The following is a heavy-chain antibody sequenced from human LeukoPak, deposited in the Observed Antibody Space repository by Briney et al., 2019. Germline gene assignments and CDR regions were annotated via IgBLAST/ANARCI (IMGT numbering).Heavy chain of an antibody. CDR2: ISYSGST. Sequence: ASETLSLTCAVSGYSIGSGYYWAWIRQPPGKGLEWIGSISYSGSTNYNPSLESRVTISVDTSKNQISLKLSSVTAADTAIYYCARAPERWYSYGSYTYHYMDVWGRGTTVTVSS. J-gene: IGHJ6*03. CDR3: ARAPERWYSYGSYTYHYMDV. V-gene: IGHV4-38-2*01. D-gene: IGHD3-10*01. CDR1: GYSIGSGYY.